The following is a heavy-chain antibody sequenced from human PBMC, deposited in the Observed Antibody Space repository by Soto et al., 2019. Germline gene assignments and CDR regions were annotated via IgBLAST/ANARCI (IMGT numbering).Heavy chain of an antibody. Sequence: GESLKISCRGSGYTFSNHWIAWVRQTPGKGLEWMGIIYPGDSESRYSPSFQGQVTISADKSITTAYLQWSSLKASDTAMYYCARASTGWPNWFDSWGQGTLVTVSS. J-gene: IGHJ5*01. V-gene: IGHV5-51*01. CDR2: IYPGDSES. CDR1: GYTFSNHW. D-gene: IGHD6-19*01. CDR3: ARASTGWPNWFDS.